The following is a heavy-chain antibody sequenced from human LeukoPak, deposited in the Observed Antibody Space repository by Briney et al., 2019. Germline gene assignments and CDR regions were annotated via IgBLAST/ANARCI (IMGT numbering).Heavy chain of an antibody. CDR1: GYTFTSYN. CDR3: AREKIHVFDI. V-gene: IGHV1-46*01. J-gene: IGHJ3*02. CDR2: INPSDGDT. Sequence: GASVKVSCKASGYTFTSYNMQWVRQAPGQGLEWMGIINPSDGDTGYAQKFQGRVTMTRDTSTSTVYMELSSLRSEDTAVYYSAREKIHVFDIWGQGTMVTVSS.